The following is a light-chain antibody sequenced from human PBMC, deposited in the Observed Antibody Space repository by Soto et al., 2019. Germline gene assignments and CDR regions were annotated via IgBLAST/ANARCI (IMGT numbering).Light chain of an antibody. CDR2: WAS. CDR3: QQYYSPPRT. Sequence: DIVLTQSPDSLAVSLGGRATINCKSSQTVLYNSNNKNYLAWYQHRPGQPPKLLIYWASTRESGVPDRFSGSGSETDFALTISNLQAEDVAVYYCQQYYSPPRTFAQGTKLQLK. J-gene: IGKJ2*02. CDR1: QTVLYNSNNKNY. V-gene: IGKV4-1*01.